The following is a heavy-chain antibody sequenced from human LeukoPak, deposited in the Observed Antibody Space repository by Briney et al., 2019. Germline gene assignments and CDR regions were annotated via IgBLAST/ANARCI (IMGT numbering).Heavy chain of an antibody. CDR2: IFYSGST. CDR1: GGCISSSSFH. D-gene: IGHD6-19*01. Sequence: SETLSLICTVSGGCISSSSFHWGWIRQPPGKGLEWIGTIFYSGSTYYNPSLKSRVTMSVDTSKNQFSLKLSSVTAADTAVYYCARQGYISGQGFRNNWFDPWGQGSLVTVSS. CDR3: ARQGYISGQGFRNNWFDP. V-gene: IGHV4-39*01. J-gene: IGHJ5*02.